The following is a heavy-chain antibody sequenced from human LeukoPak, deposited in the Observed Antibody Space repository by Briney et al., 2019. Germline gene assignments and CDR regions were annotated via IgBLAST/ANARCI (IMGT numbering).Heavy chain of an antibody. CDR3: ASGSGSYFPGY. J-gene: IGHJ4*02. V-gene: IGHV3-74*01. D-gene: IGHD3-10*01. CDR2: INIDGSST. CDR1: GFTFSRNW. Sequence: GGSLRLSCAASGFTFSRNWMYWVRQAPGKGLVWVSRINIDGSSTSYAGSVKGRFTISRDNAKNTLYLQMNSLRAEDTAVYYCASGSGSYFPGYWGQGTLVTVSS.